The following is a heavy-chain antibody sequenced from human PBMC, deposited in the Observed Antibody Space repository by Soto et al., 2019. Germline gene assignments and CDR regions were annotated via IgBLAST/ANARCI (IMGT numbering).Heavy chain of an antibody. CDR2: IIPILGIA. D-gene: IGHD4-17*01. CDR3: AKDYGGKDGHY. CDR1: GGTFSSYT. J-gene: IGHJ4*01. Sequence: QVQLVQSGAEVKKPGSSVKVSCKASGGTFSSYTISWVRQAPGQGLEWMGRIIPILGIANYAQKFQGRVTLTADKSTSTAYMELSSLRSEDTAVYYCAKDYGGKDGHYWGQGTLVTVSS. V-gene: IGHV1-69*08.